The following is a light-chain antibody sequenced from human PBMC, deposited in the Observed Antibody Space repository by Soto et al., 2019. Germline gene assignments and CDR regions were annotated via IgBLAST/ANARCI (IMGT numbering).Light chain of an antibody. CDR1: RDISNY. Sequence: DIPMTQSPSSLSASVGDRVTITCQASRDISNYLNWYQQKPGKAPKLLIYDASNLETGVPSRFSGSGSGTDFTFTISSLQPEDIATYYCQQYDNLPLTFGPGTKVDIK. CDR3: QQYDNLPLT. V-gene: IGKV1-33*01. CDR2: DAS. J-gene: IGKJ3*01.